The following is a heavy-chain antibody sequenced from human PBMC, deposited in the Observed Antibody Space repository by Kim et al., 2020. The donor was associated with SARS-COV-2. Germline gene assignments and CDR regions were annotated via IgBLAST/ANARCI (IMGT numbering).Heavy chain of an antibody. V-gene: IGHV3-7*03. Sequence: GGSLRLSCAASGFTFSSYWMSWVRQAPGKGLEWVANIKQDGSEEYYVDSVKGRFTISRDNAKNSLYLQMNSLRAEDTAVYYCARELRVGDYYYYGMDVWGQGTTVTVSS. CDR1: GFTFSSYW. D-gene: IGHD3-16*01. CDR2: IKQDGSEE. J-gene: IGHJ6*02. CDR3: ARELRVGDYYYYGMDV.